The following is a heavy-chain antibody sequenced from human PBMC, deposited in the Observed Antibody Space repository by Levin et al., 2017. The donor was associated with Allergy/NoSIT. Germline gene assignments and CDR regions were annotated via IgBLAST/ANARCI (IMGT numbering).Heavy chain of an antibody. J-gene: IGHJ6*02. CDR3: AKIDSHSGYGMNV. Sequence: KVSCQGSGYSFISYWIAWVRQMPGKGLEWMGSVYPADSDATYNPSFLGQVSLSVDKSLNTAYLQWSRLKPSDTAMYYCAKIDSHSGYGMNVWGQGTTVTVSS. CDR2: VYPADSDA. CDR1: GYSFISYW. V-gene: IGHV5-51*01. D-gene: IGHD2-15*01.